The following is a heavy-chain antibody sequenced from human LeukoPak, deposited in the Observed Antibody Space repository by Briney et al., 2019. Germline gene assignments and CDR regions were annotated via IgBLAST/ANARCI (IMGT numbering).Heavy chain of an antibody. CDR3: ARGLYSSSGDNWFDP. J-gene: IGHJ5*02. CDR2: ISYDGSNK. D-gene: IGHD6-6*01. CDR1: GFTFRSYA. Sequence: PGGSLRLSCAASGFTFRSYAMHWVRQAPGRGLEWVAVISYDGSNKYYADSVKGRFTISRDNSKNTLFLQMNSLRAEDTAVYYCARGLYSSSGDNWFDPWGQGTLVTVSS. V-gene: IGHV3-30*04.